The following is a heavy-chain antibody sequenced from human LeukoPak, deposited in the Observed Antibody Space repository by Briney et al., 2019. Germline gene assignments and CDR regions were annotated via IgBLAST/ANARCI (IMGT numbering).Heavy chain of an antibody. CDR3: ARVQLWPPGLDY. CDR2: INPNSGGT. D-gene: IGHD5-18*01. V-gene: IGHV1-2*02. J-gene: IGHJ4*02. CDR1: GYTFTGYY. Sequence: ASVKVSCKASGYTFTGYYMHWVRQAPGQGLGWMGWINPNSGGTNYAQKFQGRVTMTRDTPISTAYMELSRLRSDDTAVYYCARVQLWPPGLDYWGQGTLVTVSS.